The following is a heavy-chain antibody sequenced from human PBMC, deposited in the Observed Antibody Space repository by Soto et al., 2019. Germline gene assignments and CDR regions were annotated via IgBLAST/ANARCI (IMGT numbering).Heavy chain of an antibody. Sequence: PSETLSLTCAVYVGSFSGYYWSWICQPPGKGLEWIGEINHSGSTNYNPSLKSRVTISVDTSKNQFSLKLSSVTAADTAVYYCARVMCGGSCYKEYFQHWGQGTLVTVSS. D-gene: IGHD2-15*01. V-gene: IGHV4-34*01. CDR2: INHSGST. CDR3: ARVMCGGSCYKEYFQH. CDR1: VGSFSGYY. J-gene: IGHJ1*01.